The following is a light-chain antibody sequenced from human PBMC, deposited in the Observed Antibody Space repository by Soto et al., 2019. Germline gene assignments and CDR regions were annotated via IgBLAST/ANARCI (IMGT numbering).Light chain of an antibody. J-gene: IGKJ3*01. V-gene: IGKV3-20*01. CDR3: QQYGSSLFT. CDR2: GTS. CDR1: QSVSSKY. Sequence: DIVLTQSPGTLSLSPGERATLSCRASQSVSSKYLAWYQQKPGQPPRVLIYGTSIRATGIPERFSGGGSGTDFTLTITRLESEDFAVYHCQQYGSSLFTFGPGTKVDFK.